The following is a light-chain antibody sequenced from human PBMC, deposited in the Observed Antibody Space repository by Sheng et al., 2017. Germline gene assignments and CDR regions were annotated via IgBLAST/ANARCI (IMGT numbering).Light chain of an antibody. Sequence: DIQMTQSPSSLSASVGDRVTITCRASQSVSSRLNWYQQTPGKAPKVLIYLASSLQSGVPSRFSGSGFGTDFTLTISSLQPEDFATYYCQQSNIVPLTFGGGTKVEIE. V-gene: IGKV1-39*01. CDR2: LAS. CDR1: QSVSSR. J-gene: IGKJ4*01. CDR3: QQSNIVPLT.